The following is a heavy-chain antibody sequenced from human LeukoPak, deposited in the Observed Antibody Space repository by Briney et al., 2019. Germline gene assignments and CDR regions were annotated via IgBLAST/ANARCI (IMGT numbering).Heavy chain of an antibody. D-gene: IGHD5-12*01. CDR3: AKDAEVGRYSGYNWFDP. CDR2: NSGSGGST. Sequence: GGSLRLSCAASGFTFSSYAMSGVRQAPGKGLEWVSANSGSGGSTHYAEPVMGRFTISRDNSKNTLYLQMNSLRAEVTAVYYCAKDAEVGRYSGYNWFDPWGQGTLVTVSS. V-gene: IGHV3-23*01. CDR1: GFTFSSYA. J-gene: IGHJ5*02.